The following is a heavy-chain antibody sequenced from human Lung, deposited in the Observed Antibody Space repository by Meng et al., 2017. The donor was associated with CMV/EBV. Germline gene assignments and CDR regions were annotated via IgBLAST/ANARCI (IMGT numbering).Heavy chain of an antibody. J-gene: IGHJ4*02. D-gene: IGHD3-22*01. V-gene: IGHV3-7*01. Sequence: GASXKISCAASGFTFSSYWMSWVRQAPGKGLEWVANIKQDGSEKYYVDSVKGRFTISRDNAKNSLYLQMNSLRAEDTAVYYGARETDSSGWDYWGQGTLVTVSS. CDR2: IKQDGSEK. CDR1: GFTFSSYW. CDR3: ARETDSSGWDY.